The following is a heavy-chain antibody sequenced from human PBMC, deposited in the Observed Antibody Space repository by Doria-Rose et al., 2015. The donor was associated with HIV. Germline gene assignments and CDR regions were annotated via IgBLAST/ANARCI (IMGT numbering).Heavy chain of an antibody. Sequence: QVQLQESGPGLVKPSGTLSLTCAVSGGSIGSSNWWSWVRQPPGKGLEWIGQIYHSGNTNYNPSLKSRVTISADKPKDQFSLKLTSVTAADTAVYYCARDLGIQLWLGYWGQGTLVTVSS. CDR1: GGSIGSSNW. CDR2: IYHSGNT. J-gene: IGHJ4*02. V-gene: IGHV4-4*02. CDR3: ARDLGIQLWLGY. D-gene: IGHD5-18*01.